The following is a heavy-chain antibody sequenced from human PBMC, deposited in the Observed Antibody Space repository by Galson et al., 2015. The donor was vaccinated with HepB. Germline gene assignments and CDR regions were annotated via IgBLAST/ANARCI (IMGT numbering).Heavy chain of an antibody. CDR3: ARERGAYYYYYYGMDV. V-gene: IGHV5-10-1*01. CDR2: IDPSDSYT. CDR1: GYSFTSYW. D-gene: IGHD3-10*01. J-gene: IGHJ6*02. Sequence: QSGAEVKKPGESLRISCKGSGYSFTSYWISWVRQMPGKGLEWMGRIDPSDSYTNYSPSFQGHVTISADKSISTAYLQWSSLKASDTAMYYCARERGAYYYYYYGMDVWGQGTTVTVSS.